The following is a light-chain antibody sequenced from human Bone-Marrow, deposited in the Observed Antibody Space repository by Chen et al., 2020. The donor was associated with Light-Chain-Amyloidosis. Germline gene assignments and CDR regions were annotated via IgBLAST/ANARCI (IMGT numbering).Light chain of an antibody. CDR2: DHR. CDR3: QVWDRSSDRPV. V-gene: IGLV3-21*02. J-gene: IGLJ3*02. CDR1: NIGSTS. Sequence: SYVLTQPSSVSVAPGQTATIACGGNNIGSTSVHWYQPTPGQAPLLVVYDHRDRPSGIPERLSGSNSGNTATLTISRVEAGDEADYYCQVWDRSSDRPVFGGGTKLTVL.